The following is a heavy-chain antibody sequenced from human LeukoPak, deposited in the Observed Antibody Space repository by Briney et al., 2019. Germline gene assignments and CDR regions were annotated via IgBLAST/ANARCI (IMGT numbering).Heavy chain of an antibody. CDR2: ISSSGSTI. Sequence: LSLTCTVSGYSISSGYYWGWIRQPPGKVLEWVSYISSSGSTIYYADSVKGRFTISRDNSKNTLYLQMNSLRAEDTAVYYCAKWGCSGSDCYPFAYWGQGTLVTVSS. CDR3: AKWGCSGSDCYPFAY. D-gene: IGHD2-15*01. V-gene: IGHV3-11*01. J-gene: IGHJ4*02. CDR1: GYSISSGYY.